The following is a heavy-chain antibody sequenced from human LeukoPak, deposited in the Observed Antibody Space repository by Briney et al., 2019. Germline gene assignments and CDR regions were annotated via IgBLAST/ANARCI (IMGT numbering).Heavy chain of an antibody. CDR2: ISGSGDVT. V-gene: IGHV3-23*01. CDR3: AKDRVSRYGAYDCGGS. CDR1: GFTFSRYA. J-gene: IGHJ5*02. D-gene: IGHD5-12*01. Sequence: GGSLRLSCAVSGFTFSRYAMNWVRQAPGSGPGWVSAISGSGDVTYYADSVKGRLTISRDNSKNTLFLHMNSLRAEDTAIYYCAKDRVSRYGAYDCGGSWGQGTLVTVSS.